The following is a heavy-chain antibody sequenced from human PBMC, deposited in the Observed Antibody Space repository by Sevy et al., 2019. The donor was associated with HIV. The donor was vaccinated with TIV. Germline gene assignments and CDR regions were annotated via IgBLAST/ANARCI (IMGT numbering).Heavy chain of an antibody. CDR3: ARRAMTLWAFDI. Sequence: SETLSLTCTVSGASIGSSTYYWGWIRQPPRKGLEWIGSIYYSGSTYYNPSLKSRVTISVETSKNQFSLKLSSVTAADTAVYYCARRAMTLWAFDIWGQGTMVTVSS. CDR1: GASIGSSTYY. J-gene: IGHJ3*02. V-gene: IGHV4-39*01. CDR2: IYYSGST. D-gene: IGHD3-10*01.